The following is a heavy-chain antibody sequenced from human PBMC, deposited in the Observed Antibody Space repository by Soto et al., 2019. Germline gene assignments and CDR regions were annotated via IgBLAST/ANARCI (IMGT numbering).Heavy chain of an antibody. V-gene: IGHV4-4*02. Sequence: QVQLQESGPGLVKPSGTLSLTCAVSGGSISSSHWWSWVRQPPGKGLEWIGEVYHSGSTNYNPSPMRRVTSSGDKSKNQFSLKLSSVTAADTAVYYCASSGGGEDYWGQGTLVTVSS. CDR1: GGSISSSHW. CDR3: ASSGGGEDY. CDR2: VYHSGST. D-gene: IGHD3-16*01. J-gene: IGHJ4*02.